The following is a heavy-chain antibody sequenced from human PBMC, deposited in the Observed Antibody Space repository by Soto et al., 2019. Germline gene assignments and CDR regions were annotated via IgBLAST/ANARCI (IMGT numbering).Heavy chain of an antibody. V-gene: IGHV3-48*04. CDR3: ARDGSPL. J-gene: IGHJ4*02. Sequence: WGSLRLSCAASGFTFSSYAMKCVRQAPGKGLEWVSYIRSSSSNTNYADSVKGRFTISRDNAKNTLYLQMNSLRAEDTAVYYCARDGSPLWGQGTLVTVSS. D-gene: IGHD5-12*01. CDR1: GFTFSSYA. CDR2: IRSSSSNT.